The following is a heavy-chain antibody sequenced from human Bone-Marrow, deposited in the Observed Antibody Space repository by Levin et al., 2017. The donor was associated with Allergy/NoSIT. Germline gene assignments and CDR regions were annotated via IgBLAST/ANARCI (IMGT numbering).Heavy chain of an antibody. D-gene: IGHD5-18*01. CDR1: GGSFSGYY. J-gene: IGHJ4*02. CDR2: INHSGST. V-gene: IGHV4-34*01. Sequence: SQTLSLTCAVYGGSFSGYYWSWIRQPPGKGLEWIGEINHSGSTNYNPSLKSRVTISVDTSKNQFSLKLSSVTAADTAVYYCARVSPWGGYRLDYWGQGTLVTVSS. CDR3: ARVSPWGGYRLDY.